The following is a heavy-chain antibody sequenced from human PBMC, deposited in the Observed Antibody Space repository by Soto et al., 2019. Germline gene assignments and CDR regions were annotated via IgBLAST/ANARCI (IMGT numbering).Heavy chain of an antibody. CDR2: ISYDGSNK. J-gene: IGHJ4*02. D-gene: IGHD6-19*01. Sequence: PGGSLRLSCAASGFTFSSYGMHWVRQAPGKGLEWVAVISYDGSNKYYADSVKGRFTISRDNSKNTLYLQMNSLRAEDTAVYYCAKIGDSSGPYYFDYWGQGTLVTVSS. CDR1: GFTFSSYG. V-gene: IGHV3-30*18. CDR3: AKIGDSSGPYYFDY.